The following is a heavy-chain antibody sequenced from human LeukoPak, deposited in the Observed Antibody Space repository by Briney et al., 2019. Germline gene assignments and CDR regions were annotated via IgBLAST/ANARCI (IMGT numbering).Heavy chain of an antibody. Sequence: KSGGSLRLPCAASGFTFSDYYMTWIRQAPGKGREWGSYISSSGSTTIYYADSVKGRFTISRDNSKNTLYLQMNSLRAEDTAVYYCAKGDYDFWSGYSNWGQGTLVTVSS. CDR3: AKGDYDFWSGYSN. J-gene: IGHJ4*02. CDR1: GFTFSDYY. D-gene: IGHD3-3*01. CDR2: ISSSGSTTI. V-gene: IGHV3-11*01.